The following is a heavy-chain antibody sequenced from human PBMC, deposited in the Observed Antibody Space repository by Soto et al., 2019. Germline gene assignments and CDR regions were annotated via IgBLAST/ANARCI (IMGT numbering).Heavy chain of an antibody. CDR2: IIPIFGTA. D-gene: IGHD4-17*01. V-gene: IGHV1-69*12. Sequence: QVQLVQSGAEGKKPGSSVKVSCKASGGTFSSYAISWVRQAPGQGLEWMGGIIPIFGTANYAQKFQGRVTITADESTSTAYMELSSLRSEDTAVYYCARHIYGDYPPFGWFDPWGQGTLVTVSS. J-gene: IGHJ5*02. CDR1: GGTFSSYA. CDR3: ARHIYGDYPPFGWFDP.